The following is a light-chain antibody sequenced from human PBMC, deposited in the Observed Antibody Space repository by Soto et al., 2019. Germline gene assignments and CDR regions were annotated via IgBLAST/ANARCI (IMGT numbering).Light chain of an antibody. CDR1: QSINSY. Sequence: DIQMTQSPSSLSASVGDRVTITCRARQSINSYLNWYQQKPGKAPKLLIYAASSLQSGVPSRFSGSGSGTDFTLTVSSLQPEDFATYYCHQSYDIPTFGQGTRLEI. CDR2: AAS. V-gene: IGKV1-39*01. J-gene: IGKJ5*01. CDR3: HQSYDIPT.